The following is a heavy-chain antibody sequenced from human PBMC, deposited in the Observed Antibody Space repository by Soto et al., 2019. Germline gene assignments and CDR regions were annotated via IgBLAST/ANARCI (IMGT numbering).Heavy chain of an antibody. V-gene: IGHV4-39*01. J-gene: IGHJ4*02. CDR3: ARRRGLTTVTSDY. D-gene: IGHD4-17*01. CDR1: GGSISSSSYY. CDR2: IYYSGST. Sequence: QLQLQESGPGLVKPSETLSLTCTVSGGSISSSSYYWGWIRQPPGKGLEWIGSIYYSGSTYYNPSLKSRVTISVDTSKNQFSLKLSSVTAADTAVYYCARRRGLTTVTSDYWGQGTLVTVSS.